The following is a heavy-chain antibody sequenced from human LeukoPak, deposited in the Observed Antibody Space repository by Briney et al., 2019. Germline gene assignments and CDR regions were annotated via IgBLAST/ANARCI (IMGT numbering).Heavy chain of an antibody. V-gene: IGHV4-59*01. CDR1: GGSFSGYY. D-gene: IGHD3-16*01. CDR3: ARETSQKGAHYMDV. Sequence: SETLSLTCAVYGGSFSGYYWSWIRQPPGKGLKWIGNIYYSGYTTYSPSLRSRVTISVDTSKNQFSLKLSSVTAADTAVYYCARETSQKGAHYMDVWGKGTTVTISS. CDR2: IYYSGYT. J-gene: IGHJ6*03.